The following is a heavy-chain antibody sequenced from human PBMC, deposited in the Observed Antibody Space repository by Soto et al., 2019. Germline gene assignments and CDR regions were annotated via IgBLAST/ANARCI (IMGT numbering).Heavy chain of an antibody. CDR3: ARQADIVVVPAAPRLNWFDP. V-gene: IGHV4-39*01. J-gene: IGHJ5*02. D-gene: IGHD2-2*01. CDR1: GGSISSSSYY. CDR2: IYYSGST. Sequence: PSETLSLTCTVSGGSISSSSYYWGWIRQPPGKGLEWIGSIYYSGSTYYNPSLKSRVTISADTSKNQFSLKLSSVTAADTAVYYCARQADIVVVPAAPRLNWFDPWGQGTPVTVSS.